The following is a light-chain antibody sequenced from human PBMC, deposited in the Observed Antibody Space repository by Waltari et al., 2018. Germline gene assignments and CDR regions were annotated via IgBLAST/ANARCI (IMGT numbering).Light chain of an antibody. CDR2: ASS. V-gene: IGKV1-33*01. CDR1: QDIDND. J-gene: IGKJ4*01. CDR3: QQFDNVHLT. Sequence: DIQMTQSPSSLSASVGDRVIITCRASQDIDNDLNWYQQKPGKSPKLLIYASSTLETGVPSRFSGSGSGRKFSFKISILHPKDFATYYCQQFDNVHLTVGGVTKVDIK.